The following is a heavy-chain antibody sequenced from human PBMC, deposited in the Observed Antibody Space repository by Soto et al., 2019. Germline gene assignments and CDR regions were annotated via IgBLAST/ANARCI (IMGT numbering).Heavy chain of an antibody. Sequence: PSETLYLTCAVSGVSLSTSNWWSWVRQPPGKGLEWIGEIYHSGSTNYNPSLKSRVTISVDKSKNQFSLKLSSVTAADTAVYYCARVIATTVNWFDPWGQGTLVTVS. CDR3: ARVIATTVNWFDP. D-gene: IGHD6-13*01. V-gene: IGHV4-4*02. CDR1: GVSLSTSNW. J-gene: IGHJ5*02. CDR2: IYHSGST.